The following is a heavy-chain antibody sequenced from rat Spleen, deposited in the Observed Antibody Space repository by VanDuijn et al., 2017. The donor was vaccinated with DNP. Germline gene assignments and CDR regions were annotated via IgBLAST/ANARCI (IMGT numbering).Heavy chain of an antibody. CDR3: ASSWVGVRGIWFAF. D-gene: IGHD4-3*01. J-gene: IGHJ3*01. CDR2: INTGSRGT. Sequence: QVQLRQSGAEPAKPGSSVKISCKSSGYTFTTYYITWIKQTTGQGLECIGYINTGSRGTNYNEKFKGKATLTVDKSSSTAFMQLSSLTPDDSAVYYCASSWVGVRGIWFAFWGQGTLVTVSS. V-gene: IGHV1-43*01. CDR1: GYTFTTYY.